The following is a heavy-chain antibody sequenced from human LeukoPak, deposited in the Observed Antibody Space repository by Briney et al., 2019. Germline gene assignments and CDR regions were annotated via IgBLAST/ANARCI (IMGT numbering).Heavy chain of an antibody. V-gene: IGHV3-74*01. CDR3: ARASVPGPPRV. J-gene: IGHJ4*02. CDR1: GFTFSSYW. Sequence: PGGSLRLSCAASGFTFSSYWMHWVRQAPGKGLVWVSRINSDGSSISYADSVKGRFTISRDNAKNTLDLQMHSLRAEDTAVYYCARASVPGPPRVWGQGTLVTVSS. D-gene: IGHD2-2*01. CDR2: INSDGSSI.